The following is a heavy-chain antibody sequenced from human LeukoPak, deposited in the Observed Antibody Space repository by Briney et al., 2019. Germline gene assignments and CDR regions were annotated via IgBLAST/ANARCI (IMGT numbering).Heavy chain of an antibody. CDR2: ISAYNGNT. D-gene: IGHD2-15*01. V-gene: IGHV1-18*04. J-gene: IGHJ6*03. CDR1: GYTFTGYY. CDR3: ARGRYCSGGSCYSAGYYYYYMDV. Sequence: GASVKVSCKASGYTFTGYYLHWVRQAPGQGLEWMGWISAYNGNTNYAQKLQGRVTMTTDTSTSTAYMELRSLRSDDTAVYYCARGRYCSGGSCYSAGYYYYYMDVWGKGTTVTVSS.